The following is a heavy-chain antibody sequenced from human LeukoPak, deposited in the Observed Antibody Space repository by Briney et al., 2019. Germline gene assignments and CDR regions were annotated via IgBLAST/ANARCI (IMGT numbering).Heavy chain of an antibody. D-gene: IGHD6-19*01. CDR2: IYYSGST. V-gene: IGHV4-39*07. CDR1: GGSISSSSYY. J-gene: IGHJ5*02. Sequence: PSETLSLTCTVSGGSISSSSYYWGWIRQPRGKGLEWIGSIYYSGSTYYNPSLKSRVTISVDTSKNQFSLKLSSVTAADTAVYYCARERLSWFDPWGQGTLVTVSS. CDR3: ARERLSWFDP.